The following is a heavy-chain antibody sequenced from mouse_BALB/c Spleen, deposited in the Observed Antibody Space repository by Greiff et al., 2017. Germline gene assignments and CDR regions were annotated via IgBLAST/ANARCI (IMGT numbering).Heavy chain of an antibody. J-gene: IGHJ1*01. CDR2: INPSNGGT. CDR1: GYTFTSYY. CDR3: TRRGYGYWDFDG. Sequence: VQLQQPGAELVKPGASVKLSCKASGYTFTSYYMYWVKQRPGQGLEWIGGINPSNGGTNFNEKFKSKATLTVDKSSSTAYMQLSSLTSEDSAVYYCTRRGYGYWDFDGRGAGATVTVSS. V-gene: IGHV1S81*02. D-gene: IGHD2-14*01.